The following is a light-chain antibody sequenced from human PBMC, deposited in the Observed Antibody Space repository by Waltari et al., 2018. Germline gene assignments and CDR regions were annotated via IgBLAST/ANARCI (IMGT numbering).Light chain of an antibody. Sequence: DIQMTQSTSNLSESEGDRVNITCRASQSISSWLAWYQQKPGKAPKLLIYKASSLESGVPSRFSGSGSGTEFTLTISSLQPDDFATYYCQQYNSYSYTFGQGTKLEIK. J-gene: IGKJ2*01. CDR2: KAS. CDR1: QSISSW. CDR3: QQYNSYSYT. V-gene: IGKV1-5*03.